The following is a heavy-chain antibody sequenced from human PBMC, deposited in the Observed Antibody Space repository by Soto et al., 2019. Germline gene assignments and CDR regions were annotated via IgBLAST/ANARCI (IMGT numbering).Heavy chain of an antibody. D-gene: IGHD2-2*01. CDR1: VGSISSSSYY. J-gene: IGHJ5*02. CDR3: PRHRLGYSSTTSCFRSSWFDP. V-gene: IGHV4-39*01. Sequence: TLSLRFTVSVGSISSSSYYWGWIRQPPGKGLEWIGSIYYSGSTYYNPSLKSRVTISVDTSKNQLSLKLSSLTAADTTVYACPRHRLGYSSTTSCFRSSWFDPCGQRPRGTVSP. CDR2: IYYSGST.